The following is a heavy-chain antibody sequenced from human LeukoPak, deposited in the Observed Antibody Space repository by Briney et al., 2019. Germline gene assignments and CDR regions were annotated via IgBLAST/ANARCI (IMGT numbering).Heavy chain of an antibody. CDR2: ISSSSSYI. CDR3: AKGPIAARPTSFDY. J-gene: IGHJ4*02. CDR1: GFTFSSYS. D-gene: IGHD6-6*01. Sequence: PGGSLRLSCAASGFTFSSYSMNWVRQAPGKGLEWVSSISSSSSYIYYADSVKGRFTISRDNAKNSLYLQMNSLRAEDTAVYYCAKGPIAARPTSFDYWGQGTLVTVSS. V-gene: IGHV3-21*01.